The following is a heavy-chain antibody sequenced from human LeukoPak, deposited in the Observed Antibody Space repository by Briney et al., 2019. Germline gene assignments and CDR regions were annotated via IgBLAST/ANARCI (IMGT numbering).Heavy chain of an antibody. Sequence: SETLSLTCTVSGGSINNYYWGWIRQPPGKGLEWIGTIYYSGNTYYNPSLKSRVTISVDTSKNQFSLKLSSVTAADTAVYYCATALWFGSYYFDYWGQGTLVTVSS. V-gene: IGHV4-39*07. D-gene: IGHD3-10*01. CDR2: IYYSGNT. CDR1: GGSINNYY. J-gene: IGHJ4*02. CDR3: ATALWFGSYYFDY.